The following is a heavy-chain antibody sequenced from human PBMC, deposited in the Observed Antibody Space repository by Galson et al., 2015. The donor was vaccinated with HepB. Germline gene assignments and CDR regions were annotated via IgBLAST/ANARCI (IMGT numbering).Heavy chain of an antibody. V-gene: IGHV3-30*18. J-gene: IGHJ4*02. CDR1: GFTFSNYG. D-gene: IGHD6-19*01. CDR2: ISYDGSNK. CDR3: AKDPYLYSALAGTMAGFDY. Sequence: LRLSCAASGFTFSNYGMHWVRQAPGKGLEWVAVISYDGSNKYYADSVKGRFTISRDNSKNTLYLQMNSPRAEDTALCYCAKDPYLYSALAGTMAGFDYWGQGTLVTVSS.